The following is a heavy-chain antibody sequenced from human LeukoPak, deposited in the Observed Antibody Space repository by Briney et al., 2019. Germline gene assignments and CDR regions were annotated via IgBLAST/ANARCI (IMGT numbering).Heavy chain of an antibody. Sequence: ASVKVSCKASGGTFSSYAISWVRQAPAQGLEWMGRIFPIFATANYAQKFQGRVTITADESTSTAYMELSSLRSEDTAVYYCARESGSYEAYFDYWGQGTLVTVSS. J-gene: IGHJ4*02. CDR2: IFPIFATA. CDR3: ARESGSYEAYFDY. CDR1: GGTFSSYA. D-gene: IGHD1-26*01. V-gene: IGHV1-69*13.